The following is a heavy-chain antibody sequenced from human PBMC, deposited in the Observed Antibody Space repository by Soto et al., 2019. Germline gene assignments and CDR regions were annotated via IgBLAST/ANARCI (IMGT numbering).Heavy chain of an antibody. Sequence: QVQLVQSGAEVKKPGSSVKVSCKASGGTFSSYAISWVRQAPGQGLEWMGGIIPISDTTNYAQKFQGSVTITADESTTTAYMKLSSLRSEDTAVYYCARSQGSSTSLELYYYYYYGMDVWGQGTTVTVSS. CDR3: ARSQGSSTSLELYYYYYYGMDV. V-gene: IGHV1-69*01. D-gene: IGHD2-2*01. CDR1: GGTFSSYA. CDR2: IIPISDTT. J-gene: IGHJ6*02.